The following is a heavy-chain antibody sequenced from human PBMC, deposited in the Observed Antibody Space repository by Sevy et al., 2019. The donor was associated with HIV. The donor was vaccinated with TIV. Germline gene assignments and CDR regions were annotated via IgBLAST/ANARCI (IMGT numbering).Heavy chain of an antibody. J-gene: IGHJ4*02. Sequence: SQTLSLTCAISGDSVSSNSAAWNWIRQSPSRGLEWLGRTYFRSKWYNDYAVSVKSRITINPDTSKNKFSLQLNSLTPEDTAMYYCARDDLGGGHSYFDYWGQGTLVTVSS. CDR3: ARDDLGGGHSYFDY. CDR2: TYFRSKWYN. CDR1: GDSVSSNSAA. D-gene: IGHD2-15*01. V-gene: IGHV6-1*01.